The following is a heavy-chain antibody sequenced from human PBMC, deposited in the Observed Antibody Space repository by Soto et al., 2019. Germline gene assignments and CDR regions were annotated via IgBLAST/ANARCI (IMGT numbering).Heavy chain of an antibody. CDR3: ARARREFGDVFVGYVY. D-gene: IGHD3-10*01. CDR2: VSAYNGNS. V-gene: IGHV1-18*04. J-gene: IGHJ4*02. CDR1: GYTFSSHG. Sequence: QIQLVQSGGEVKKPGASAKVSCRAYGYTFSSHGISWVRQAPGKGPEWMGWVSAYNGNSKYAEKFQERLTLTTDTSASTAYMELRSLRSDDTAVYYCARARREFGDVFVGYVYWGQGTLVTVSS.